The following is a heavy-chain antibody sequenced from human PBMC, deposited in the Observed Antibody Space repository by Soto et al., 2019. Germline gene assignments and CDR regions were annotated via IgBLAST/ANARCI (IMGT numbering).Heavy chain of an antibody. J-gene: IGHJ6*02. CDR2: ISSSSSYI. Sequence: EVQLVESGGGLVKPGGSLRLSCAASGFTFSSYSMNWVRQAPGKGLEWVSSISSSSSYIYYADSVKGRFTISRDNAKNSLYLQMNSLRDEDTAVYYCARVVDYYGPYYYYGMDVWGQGTTVTGSS. V-gene: IGHV3-21*01. CDR3: ARVVDYYGPYYYYGMDV. CDR1: GFTFSSYS. D-gene: IGHD3-10*01.